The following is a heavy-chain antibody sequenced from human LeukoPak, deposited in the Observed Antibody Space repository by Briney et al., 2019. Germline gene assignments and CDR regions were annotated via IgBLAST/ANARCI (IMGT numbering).Heavy chain of an antibody. J-gene: IGHJ5*02. CDR1: GGSISGYS. D-gene: IGHD1-14*01. V-gene: IGHV4-4*07. CDR2: IYTSGST. Sequence: SETLSPTCTVSGGSISGYSWSWIRQSAGKGLEWIGRIYTSGSTDYNPSFKSRVTMSIDTSKKQFSLNLTSVTAADTAVYYCARDNPAGPWGQGTLVTVSS. CDR3: ARDNPAGP.